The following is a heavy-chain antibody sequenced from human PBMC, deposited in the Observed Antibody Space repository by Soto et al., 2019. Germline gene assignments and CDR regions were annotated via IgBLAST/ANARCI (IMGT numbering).Heavy chain of an antibody. CDR3: LRERQYYDCEFDP. CDR2: IYNGEST. Sequence: TLSLTCAVSGGSISSGGYSWSWIRQPPGKGLEWIGYIYNGESTYYNPSLKSRLTISVDRSENQFSLKLTSVTAAETAMYYCLRERQYYDCEFDPCGQVTLVTVSS. J-gene: IGHJ5*02. CDR1: GGSISSGGYS. V-gene: IGHV4-30-2*01. D-gene: IGHD3-22*01.